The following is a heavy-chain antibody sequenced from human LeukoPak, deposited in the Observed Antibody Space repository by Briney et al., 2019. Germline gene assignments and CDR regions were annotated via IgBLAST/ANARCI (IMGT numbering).Heavy chain of an antibody. CDR2: IYYDGNT. Sequence: SETLSLTCAVSGDSISTSAYYWDWSRQPPGKGLEWIGNIYYDGNTRYNPSLKSRVTISVDRSKNQFSLKLSSVTAADTAVYYCARRYYYGSGSPEYWGQGSLVTVPS. V-gene: IGHV4-39*01. CDR1: GDSISTSAYY. J-gene: IGHJ4*02. CDR3: ARRYYYGSGSPEY. D-gene: IGHD3-10*01.